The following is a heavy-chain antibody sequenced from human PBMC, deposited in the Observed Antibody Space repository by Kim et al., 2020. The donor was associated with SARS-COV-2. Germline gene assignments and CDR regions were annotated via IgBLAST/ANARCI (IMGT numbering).Heavy chain of an antibody. CDR2: ISSSSSYI. V-gene: IGHV3-21*01. CDR3: ARDHTRYYYYGMDV. Sequence: GGSLRLSCAASGFTFSSYSMNWVRQAPGKGLEWVSSISSSSSYIYYADSVKGRFTISRDNAKNSLYLQMNSLRAEDTAVYYCARDHTRYYYYGMDVWGQGTTVTVSS. CDR1: GFTFSSYS. J-gene: IGHJ6*02.